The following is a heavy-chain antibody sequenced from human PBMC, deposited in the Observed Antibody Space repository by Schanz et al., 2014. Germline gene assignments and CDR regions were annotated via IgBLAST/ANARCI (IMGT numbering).Heavy chain of an antibody. D-gene: IGHD6-19*01. J-gene: IGHJ6*03. CDR2: MNPNSCNT. CDR3: ARLGTGMAVAGSVIDCCCCYMDV. Sequence: QVQLVQSGAEVKKPGASVKVSCKASGYTFISYGIKWVRQATGQGLEWMGWMNPNSCNTGYAQKFQGRGTMTRNTCISTAYMELSSLRSEDTAVYYCARLGTGMAVAGSVIDCCCCYMDVWGEGTTVTVSS. V-gene: IGHV1-8*02. CDR1: GYTFISYG.